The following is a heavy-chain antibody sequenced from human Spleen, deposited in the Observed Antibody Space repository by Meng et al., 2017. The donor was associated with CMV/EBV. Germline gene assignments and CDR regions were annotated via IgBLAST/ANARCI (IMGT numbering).Heavy chain of an antibody. D-gene: IGHD3-10*01. CDR2: INMDGSST. V-gene: IGHV3-74*01. CDR3: GRGMVRAYSVDN. CDR1: GFTFSTYW. J-gene: IGHJ4*02. Sequence: GGSLRLSCAASGFTFSTYWMQWVRQAPGKGLVWVSRINMDGSSTSYADVVKGRFTISRDNAKNTLYLEMNSLRAEDTAVYYCGRGMVRAYSVDNWGQGTLVTVSS.